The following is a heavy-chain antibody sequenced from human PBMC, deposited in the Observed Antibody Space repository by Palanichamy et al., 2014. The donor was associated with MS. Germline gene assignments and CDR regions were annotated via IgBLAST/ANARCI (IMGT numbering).Heavy chain of an antibody. CDR2: MYSGETF. CDR1: GDSIRNDY. J-gene: IGHJ4*02. D-gene: IGHD6-13*01. CDR3: VRSPRVAAAGTFGLVVFDR. V-gene: IGHV4-59*12. Sequence: QVQLQESGPGLVKPAETLSLSCSVSGDSIRNDYWSWVRQPPGKGLEWIGYMYSGETFNYNPSLKSRVTISVDTSKNQLFLTLSSVTAADTAVYYCVRSPRVAAAGTFGLVVFDRWGQGTLVIVSS.